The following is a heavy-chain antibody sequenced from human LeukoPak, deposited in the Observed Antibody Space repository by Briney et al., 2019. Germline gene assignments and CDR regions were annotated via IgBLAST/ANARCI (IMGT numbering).Heavy chain of an antibody. CDR1: GFTFRSYA. CDR3: ASGGDTDSRYFKY. V-gene: IGHV3-30-3*01. CDR2: KSYDGSNE. D-gene: IGHD3-22*01. Sequence: GSLRLSCPAPGFTFRSYARHWVRQAPGKGLDWVTVKSYDGSNEYYADSVKGRITISRDNSKDTLYLQMNSLRAEDTAVYYCASGGDTDSRYFKYWGQGTLVTVSS. J-gene: IGHJ1*01.